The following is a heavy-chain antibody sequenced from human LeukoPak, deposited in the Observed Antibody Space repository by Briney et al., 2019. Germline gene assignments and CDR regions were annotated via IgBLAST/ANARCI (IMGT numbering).Heavy chain of an antibody. J-gene: IGHJ4*02. CDR3: ARDRPPQLVRPFDY. CDR2: INPNSGGT. D-gene: IGHD6-13*01. V-gene: IGHV1-2*07. Sequence: ASVKVSCMPSGYIFTGYYMHWVRQAPGQGLEWMGWINPNSGGTNYAHKFQGRVTITRDTSISTAYMELSRLRSDDTAVYYCARDRPPQLVRPFDYWGQGTLVTVSS. CDR1: GYIFTGYY.